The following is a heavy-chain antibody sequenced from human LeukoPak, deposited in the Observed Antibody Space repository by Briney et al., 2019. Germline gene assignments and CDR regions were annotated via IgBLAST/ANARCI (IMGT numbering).Heavy chain of an antibody. CDR2: INPNSGGT. V-gene: IGHV1-2*02. J-gene: IGHJ5*02. CDR1: GYTFTGYY. CDR3: ARDSRQQWLVLLTASIGWFDP. D-gene: IGHD6-19*01. Sequence: GASVKVSCKASGYTFTGYYMHWVRQAPGQGLEWMGWINPNSGGTNYAQKFQGRVTMTRDTSISTAYMELSRLRSDDTAVYYCARDSRQQWLVLLTASIGWFDPWGQGTLVTVSS.